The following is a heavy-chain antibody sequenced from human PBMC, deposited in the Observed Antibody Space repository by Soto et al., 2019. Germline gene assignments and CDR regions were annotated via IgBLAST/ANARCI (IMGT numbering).Heavy chain of an antibody. J-gene: IGHJ4*02. CDR3: ARSEGGPYYFDY. D-gene: IGHD3-16*01. CDR2: IYYSGST. Sequence: PSESLSLTCSVSGGSISSGDYYWSWIRQPPGKGLEWIGYIYYSGSTYYNPSLKSRVTISVDTSKNQFSLKLSSVTAADTAVYYCARSEGGPYYFDYWGQGTLVTVSS. V-gene: IGHV4-30-4*01. CDR1: GGSISSGDYY.